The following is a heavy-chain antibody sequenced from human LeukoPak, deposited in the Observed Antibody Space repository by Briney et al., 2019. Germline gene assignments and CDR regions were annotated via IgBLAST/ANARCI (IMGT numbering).Heavy chain of an antibody. J-gene: IGHJ5*02. Sequence: GGSLRLSWAASEFTFRNAWMSWVGRAPGKGRDWVGRIKSNPDGGTTDYAAPVNGRFTISRDDSKNTLYLQMNSLKTEDTAVYYCTTVYDSSGYRFDPWGQGTLVTVSS. V-gene: IGHV3-15*01. D-gene: IGHD3-22*01. CDR3: TTVYDSSGYRFDP. CDR2: IKSNPDGGTT. CDR1: EFTFRNAW.